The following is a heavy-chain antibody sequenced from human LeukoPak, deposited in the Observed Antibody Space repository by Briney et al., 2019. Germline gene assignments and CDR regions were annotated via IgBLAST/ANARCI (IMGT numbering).Heavy chain of an antibody. V-gene: IGHV3-30-3*01. CDR3: ARRNYGYLVDH. D-gene: IGHD3-22*01. Sequence: GRSLRLSCAASGFTFSRYPMHWVRQAPGKGLEWVAVLSFDGTDKHYADSVKGRFTISRDNSKNTVYLQMNSLRGDDTAVYYCARRNYGYLVDHWGQGTLVTVSS. J-gene: IGHJ4*02. CDR2: LSFDGTDK. CDR1: GFTFSRYP.